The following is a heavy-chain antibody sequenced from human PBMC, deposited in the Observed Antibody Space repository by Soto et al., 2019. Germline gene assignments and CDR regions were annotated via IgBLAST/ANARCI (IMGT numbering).Heavy chain of an antibody. CDR3: AGDRYSSGWYDLDY. CDR2: IWYDGSNK. V-gene: IGHV3-33*01. CDR1: GFTFSSYG. J-gene: IGHJ4*02. D-gene: IGHD6-19*01. Sequence: QAQLVESGGGVVQPGRSLRLSCAASGFTFSSYGMHWVRQAPGKGLEWVAVIWYDGSNKYYADSVKGRFTISRDNSENTLYMQMNSLRAEDTAVYYCAGDRYSSGWYDLDYWGQGTLVTVSS.